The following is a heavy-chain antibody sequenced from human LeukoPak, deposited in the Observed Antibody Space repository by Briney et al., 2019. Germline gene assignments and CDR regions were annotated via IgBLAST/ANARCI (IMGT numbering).Heavy chain of an antibody. CDR2: ISSYSTYT. CDR1: GYSFTTHG. CDR3: ARHGGSGEYNWFDP. Sequence: ASVKVSCKASGYSFTTHGISWVRQAPGQGLERMGWISSYSTYTTYAQKFQGRVTMTTDTSTSTGYLELRSLTSDDTAVYYCARHGGSGEYNWFDPWGQGTLVTVST. V-gene: IGHV1-18*01. J-gene: IGHJ5*02. D-gene: IGHD6-25*01.